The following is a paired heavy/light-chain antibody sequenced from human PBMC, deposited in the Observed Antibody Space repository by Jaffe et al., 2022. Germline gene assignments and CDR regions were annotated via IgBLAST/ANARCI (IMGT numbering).Light chain of an antibody. CDR1: NTDVGGYNY. CDR2: DVS. V-gene: IGLV2-14*03. Sequence: QSALTQPASVSGSPGQSIAISCTGTNTDVGGYNYVSWYQQQPGRVPKLLIYDVSNRPSGVSNRFSGSKSGNTASLTISGLQAEDEADYYCSSSTGSGTLVLYGGGTTLTVL. CDR3: SSSTGSGTLVL. J-gene: IGLJ2*01.
Heavy chain of an antibody. CDR2: IQNDRSSQ. CDR1: GFTFSSYG. Sequence: QVQPVESGGGVVQPGGSLRLSCAASGFTFSSYGMHWVRQAPGKGLEWVAFIQNDRSSQYYADSVKGRFTVSRDNSKNTLYLQMNSLGAEDTAVYYCAKENGRVLIGTLDYWGQGYLVTVSS. V-gene: IGHV3-30*02. D-gene: IGHD3-10*01. J-gene: IGHJ4*02. CDR3: AKENGRVLIGTLDY.